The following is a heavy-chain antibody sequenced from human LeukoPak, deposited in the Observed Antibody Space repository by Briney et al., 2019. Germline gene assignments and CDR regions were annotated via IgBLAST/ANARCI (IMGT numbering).Heavy chain of an antibody. CDR1: GFTFSSYS. CDR3: ARDPMVRGVRVNWFDP. J-gene: IGHJ5*02. CDR2: ISSSSSTI. D-gene: IGHD3-10*01. V-gene: IGHV3-48*04. Sequence: GGSLRLSCAASGFTFSSYSMNWVRQAPGKGLEWVSYISSSSSTIYYADSVKGRFTISRDNAKNSLYLQMNSLRAEDTAVYYCARDPMVRGVRVNWFDPWGQGTLVTVSS.